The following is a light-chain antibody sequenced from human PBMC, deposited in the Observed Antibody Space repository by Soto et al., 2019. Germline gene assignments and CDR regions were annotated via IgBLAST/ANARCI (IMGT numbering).Light chain of an antibody. CDR2: MAS. CDR1: QTFSNY. V-gene: IGKV1-39*01. CDR3: QRSYITPYS. Sequence: DIQMTQSPSSLSASVGDRVTITCRASQTFSNYLNWYQQKPGQAPRLRIYMASTLHSGVPSRFRGSGSGTDFTLTISSLQPEHSAIYFCQRSYITPYSFGQGTQLEIK. J-gene: IGKJ2*01.